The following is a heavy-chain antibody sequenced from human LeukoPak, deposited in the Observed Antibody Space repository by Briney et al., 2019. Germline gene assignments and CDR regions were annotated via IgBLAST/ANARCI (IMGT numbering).Heavy chain of an antibody. D-gene: IGHD3-3*01. J-gene: IGHJ4*02. CDR2: ISAYNGNT. Sequence: ASVKVSCKASGYTFTSYGISWVRQAPGQGLEWMGWISAYNGNTNYAQKLQGRVTMTTDTSTSTAYMELRSLRSDDTAVYYCARDITIFGVVTTFDQWGQGTLVTLSS. CDR3: ARDITIFGVVTTFDQ. CDR1: GYTFTSYG. V-gene: IGHV1-18*01.